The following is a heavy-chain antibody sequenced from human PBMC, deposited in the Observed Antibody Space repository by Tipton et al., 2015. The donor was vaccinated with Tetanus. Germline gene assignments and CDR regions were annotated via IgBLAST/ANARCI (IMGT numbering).Heavy chain of an antibody. CDR1: GFIFSSYG. D-gene: IGHD2-15*01. J-gene: IGHJ5*02. CDR3: AREADGGGGSCFSGAVGT. V-gene: IGHV3-33*01. CDR2: SWYDGTDK. Sequence: SLRLSCAASGFIFSSYGIHWVRQAPGKGLEWLAVSWYDGTDKYYADSVKGRFTISRDNSKNTLYLQMNSLRAEDTALYYWAREADGGGGSCFSGAVGTWGQGTQGSVSS.